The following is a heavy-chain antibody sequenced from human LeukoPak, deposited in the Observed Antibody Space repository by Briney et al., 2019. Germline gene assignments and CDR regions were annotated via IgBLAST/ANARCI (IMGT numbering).Heavy chain of an antibody. CDR2: IYHSGST. CDR1: GFTFSSYW. Sequence: LRLSCAASGFTFSSYWMSWIRQPPGKGLEWIGYIYHSGSTYYNPSLKSRVTISVDRSKNQFSLKLSSVTAADTAVYYCARGKGWFDPWGQGTLVTVSS. CDR3: ARGKGWFDP. V-gene: IGHV4-30-2*01. J-gene: IGHJ5*02.